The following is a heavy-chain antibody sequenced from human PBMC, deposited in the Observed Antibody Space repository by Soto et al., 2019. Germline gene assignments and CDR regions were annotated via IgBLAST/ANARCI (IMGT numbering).Heavy chain of an antibody. CDR1: GFTFSSYG. J-gene: IGHJ6*02. V-gene: IGHV3-30*18. CDR3: AKDGGAISSRWYLGSYYYYGMDD. CDR2: ISYNGSNK. Sequence: GGSLRLSCAASGFTFSSYGMHRVRQAPGKGLEWVAVISYNGSNKYYADSVKGRFTISRDNSKNTLYLQMNSLRAEDTAVYYCAKDGGAISSRWYLGSYYYYGMDDWGQGTTVTVSS. D-gene: IGHD6-13*01.